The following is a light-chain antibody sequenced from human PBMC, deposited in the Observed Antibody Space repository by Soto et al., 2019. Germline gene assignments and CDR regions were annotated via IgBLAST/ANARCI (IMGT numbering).Light chain of an antibody. Sequence: QAVVTQPPSVSGAPGQRVTISCTGSNSNIGGGYDVHWYQQLPGTGPKLLIYGSTSRPSGVPDRFSGSKSGTSASLVITGLQAEDEADYHCQSYDSSPSGPVFGGGTKVTVL. CDR2: GST. V-gene: IGLV1-40*01. CDR3: QSYDSSPSGPV. J-gene: IGLJ2*01. CDR1: NSNIGGGYD.